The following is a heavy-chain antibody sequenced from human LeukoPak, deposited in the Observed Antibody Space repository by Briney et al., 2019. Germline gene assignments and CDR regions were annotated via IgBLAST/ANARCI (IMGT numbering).Heavy chain of an antibody. CDR2: IRYDGSNK. CDR3: ARSSGYWYYFDY. J-gene: IGHJ4*02. Sequence: PGGSLRLSCAASGFTFSSYGMHWVRQAPGKGLEWVAFIRYDGSNKYYADSVKGRFTISRDNSKYTLYLQMNSLRAEDTAVYYCARSSGYWYYFDYWGQGTLVTVSS. V-gene: IGHV3-30*02. CDR1: GFTFSSYG. D-gene: IGHD3-22*01.